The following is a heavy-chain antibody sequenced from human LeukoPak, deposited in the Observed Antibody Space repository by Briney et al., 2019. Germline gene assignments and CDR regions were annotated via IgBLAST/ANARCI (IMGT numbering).Heavy chain of an antibody. J-gene: IGHJ3*02. CDR1: GFTFSSYS. Sequence: GGSLRLSCAASGFTFSSYSMSWVRQAPGKGLEWVANIKQDGSEKYYVDSVKGRFTISRDNAKNSLYLQMNSRRAEDTAVYYCARDRVAARLRSPNAFDIWGQGTMVTVSS. CDR2: IKQDGSEK. D-gene: IGHD6-6*01. V-gene: IGHV3-7*01. CDR3: ARDRVAARLRSPNAFDI.